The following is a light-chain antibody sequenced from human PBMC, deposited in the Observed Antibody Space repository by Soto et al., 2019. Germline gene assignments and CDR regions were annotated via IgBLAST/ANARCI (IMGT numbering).Light chain of an antibody. CDR1: LSVSRN. Sequence: EIVMTQSPATLSVSPGERATLSCRASLSVSRNLAWYQQKPGQAPRHLIFDASTRATGIPARFSGSGSGTEFTLTITSLQSEDFAVYYCQQYNAWPRTFGQGTKVEIK. J-gene: IGKJ1*01. CDR3: QQYNAWPRT. V-gene: IGKV3-15*01. CDR2: DAS.